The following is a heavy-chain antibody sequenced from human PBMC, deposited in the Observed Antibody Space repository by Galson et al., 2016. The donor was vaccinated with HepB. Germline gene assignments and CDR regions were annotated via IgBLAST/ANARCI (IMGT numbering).Heavy chain of an antibody. D-gene: IGHD4-23*01. V-gene: IGHV6-1*01. CDR3: ARGGEYGGIPSNWFDL. Sequence: AISGDSVSRHGASWNWIRQSPSRGLEWLGRTFFRSKWYHNYAPSMKSRITLNPDTSKGQVSLVMRSVTPEDTAVYYCARGGEYGGIPSNWFDLWGQGTLVTVSS. J-gene: IGHJ5*02. CDR1: GDSVSRHGAS. CDR2: TFFRSKWYH.